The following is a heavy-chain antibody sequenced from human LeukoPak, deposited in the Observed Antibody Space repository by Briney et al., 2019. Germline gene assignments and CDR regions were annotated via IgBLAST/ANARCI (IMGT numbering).Heavy chain of an antibody. CDR2: INTSGGST. Sequence: GGSLRLSCAASGFTFSSYAISWVRQAPGKGLEWVSGINTSGGSTAYADTVKGRCTISRDNPRNTLYMQMNSMRAEDTALYYCAIMHPYYDGNGYWVQWGQGTLVTVSS. D-gene: IGHD3-22*01. CDR1: GFTFSSYA. V-gene: IGHV3-23*01. CDR3: AIMHPYYDGNGYWVQ. J-gene: IGHJ4*02.